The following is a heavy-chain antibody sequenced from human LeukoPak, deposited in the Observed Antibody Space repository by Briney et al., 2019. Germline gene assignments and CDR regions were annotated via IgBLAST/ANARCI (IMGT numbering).Heavy chain of an antibody. CDR1: GGTFSSYA. Sequence: SVKVSCKASGGTFSSYAISWVRQAPGQGLEWMGGIIPIFGTANYAQKFQGRVTITADESTSTAYMELSSLRSEDTAVYYCARADPYYYDSSGFDYWGQGTLVTVSS. CDR3: ARADPYYYDSSGFDY. J-gene: IGHJ4*02. CDR2: IIPIFGTA. V-gene: IGHV1-69*13. D-gene: IGHD3-22*01.